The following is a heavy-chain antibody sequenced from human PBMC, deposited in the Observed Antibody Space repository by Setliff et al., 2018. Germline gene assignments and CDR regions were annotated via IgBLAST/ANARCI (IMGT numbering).Heavy chain of an antibody. J-gene: IGHJ4*02. V-gene: IGHV1-69*13. Sequence: SVKVSCKASGGMSGTYSISWVRQAPGQGLEWMGAIIPIFGTPNYAQKFQDRVTITAGVSTSTAYMELSSLRSDDTAVYYCARDGAYCSGGSCYSFDYRGQGTPVTVSS. CDR3: ARDGAYCSGGSCYSFDY. CDR1: GGMSGTYS. D-gene: IGHD2-15*01. CDR2: IIPIFGTP.